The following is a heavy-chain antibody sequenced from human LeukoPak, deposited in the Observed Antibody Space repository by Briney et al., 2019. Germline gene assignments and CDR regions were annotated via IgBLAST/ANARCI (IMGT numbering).Heavy chain of an antibody. V-gene: IGHV4-59*01. CDR2: IYYSGST. CDR3: ARGSSISPYYYYYMDV. Sequence: SETLSLTCTVSGGSISSYYWSWIRQPPGKGLEWIGYIYYSGSTNYNPSLKSRVTISVDTSKNQFSLKLSSVTAADTAVYYCARGSSISPYYYYYMDVWGKGTTVTVSS. D-gene: IGHD2-2*01. CDR1: GGSISSYY. J-gene: IGHJ6*03.